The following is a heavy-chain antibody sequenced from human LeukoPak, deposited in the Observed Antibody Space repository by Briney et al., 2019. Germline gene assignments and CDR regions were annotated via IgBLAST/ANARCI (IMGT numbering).Heavy chain of an antibody. CDR1: GFTSSSFW. D-gene: IGHD3-16*01. V-gene: IGHV3-74*01. Sequence: GGSLRLSCAASGFTSSSFWMHWVRQAPGKGLVWVARVNGDGTKRSYADSVKGRFIISRDNGKNTLYLQMNSLRAEDTALYYCARDVDESFDYFDYWGQGALVTVSP. CDR3: ARDVDESFDYFDY. J-gene: IGHJ4*02. CDR2: VNGDGTKR.